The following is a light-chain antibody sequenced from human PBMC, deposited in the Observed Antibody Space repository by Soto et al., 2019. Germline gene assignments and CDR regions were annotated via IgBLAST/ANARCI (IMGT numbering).Light chain of an antibody. V-gene: IGKV3-15*01. J-gene: IGKJ3*01. CDR3: QQYNNWPPIT. CDR2: GAS. CDR1: QSVSSN. Sequence: EIVMTQSPATLSVSPGERATLSCRASQSVSSNLAWYQQKPGQAPRLLIYGASTRATGIPARFSGSGSGTEVTLTISSLQSEDFVVYYCQQYNNWPPITFVPGTKVDIK.